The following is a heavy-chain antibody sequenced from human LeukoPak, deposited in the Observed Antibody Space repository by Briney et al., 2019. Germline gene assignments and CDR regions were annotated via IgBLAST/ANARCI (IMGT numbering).Heavy chain of an antibody. CDR1: GGSFSTYY. V-gene: IGHV4-59*01. D-gene: IGHD6-13*01. Sequence: SETLSLTCTVSGGSFSTYYWSWIRQPPGKGLEWIGYIYYSGDTYYNPSLKSRVTISVDTSKNQFSLKLSSMTTADTAVYYCARDRSSGSGKYYFDYWGQGTLVTVSS. CDR2: IYYSGDT. J-gene: IGHJ4*02. CDR3: ARDRSSGSGKYYFDY.